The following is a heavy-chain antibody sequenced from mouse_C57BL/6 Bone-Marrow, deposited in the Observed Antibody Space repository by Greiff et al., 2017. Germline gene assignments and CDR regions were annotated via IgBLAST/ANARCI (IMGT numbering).Heavy chain of an antibody. V-gene: IGHV1-50*01. CDR1: GYTFTSYW. J-gene: IGHJ2*01. CDR2: IDPSDSYT. CDR3: ARFGLGSDY. D-gene: IGHD3-3*01. Sequence: VQLQQPGAELVKPGASVKLSCKASGYTFTSYWMQWVKQRPGQGLEWIGEIDPSDSYTNYNQKFKGKATLTVDTSSSTAYMQRSSLTSEDSAVYYCARFGLGSDYWGQGTTLTVSS.